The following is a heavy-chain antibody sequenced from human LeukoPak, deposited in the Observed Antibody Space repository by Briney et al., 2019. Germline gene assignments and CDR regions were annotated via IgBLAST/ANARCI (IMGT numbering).Heavy chain of an antibody. V-gene: IGHV3-30*18. CDR2: ISYDGSNK. J-gene: IGHJ4*02. D-gene: IGHD2-8*02. Sequence: GGSLRLSCTASGFTFSSYGMHWVRQAPGKGLEWAAMISYDGSNKNYGDYARGRFSISRDNSGNTLYLRMNSLRPEDTAVYFCAKDKWIRREARSGADYWGQGTLVTVSS. CDR1: GFTFSSYG. CDR3: AKDKWIRREARSGADY.